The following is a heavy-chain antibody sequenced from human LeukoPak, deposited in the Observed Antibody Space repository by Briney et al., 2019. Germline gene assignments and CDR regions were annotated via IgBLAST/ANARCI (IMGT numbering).Heavy chain of an antibody. CDR1: GGSISSSSYY. D-gene: IGHD6-13*01. Sequence: SETLSLTCTVSGGSISSSSYYWGWIRQPPGKGLEWIGSIYYSGSTYYNPSLKSRVTISVDTSKNQFSLKLSSVTAADTAVYYCARLGTSSWYAEPYYFDYWGQGTLVTVSS. J-gene: IGHJ4*02. V-gene: IGHV4-39*01. CDR3: ARLGTSSWYAEPYYFDY. CDR2: IYYSGST.